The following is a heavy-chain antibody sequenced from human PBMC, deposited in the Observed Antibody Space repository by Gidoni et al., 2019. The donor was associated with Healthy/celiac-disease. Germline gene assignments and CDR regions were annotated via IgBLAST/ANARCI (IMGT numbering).Heavy chain of an antibody. CDR3: ARDLLVSVRAARTTPFPRGSSGY. CDR1: GFTFSSYA. V-gene: IGHV3-30-3*01. D-gene: IGHD6-6*01. CDR2: ISYDGSNK. Sequence: QVQLVESGGGVVQPGRSLSLSCAASGFTFSSYAMHWVRQAPGKGLAWVAVISYDGSNKYYADSVKGRFTISRDNSKNTLYLQMNSLRAEDTAVYYCARDLLVSVRAARTTPFPRGSSGYWGQGTLVTVSS. J-gene: IGHJ4*02.